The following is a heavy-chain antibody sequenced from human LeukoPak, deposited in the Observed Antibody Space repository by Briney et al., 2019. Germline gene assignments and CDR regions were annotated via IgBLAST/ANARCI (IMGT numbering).Heavy chain of an antibody. V-gene: IGHV1-46*01. CDR2: INPSGGST. J-gene: IGHJ4*02. CDR3: ARDSSPYYYGSGSYYRDKYYFDY. Sequence: ASVKVSCKASGYTFTSYYMHWVRQAPGQGLEWMGIINPSGGSTSYARKFQGRVTMTRDTSTSTVYMELSSLRSEDTAVYYCARDSSPYYYGSGSYYRDKYYFDYWGQGTLVTVSS. D-gene: IGHD3-10*01. CDR1: GYTFTSYY.